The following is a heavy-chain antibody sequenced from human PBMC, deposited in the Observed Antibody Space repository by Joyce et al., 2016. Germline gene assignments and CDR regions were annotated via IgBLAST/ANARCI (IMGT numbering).Heavy chain of an antibody. D-gene: IGHD4-23*01. CDR3: ARLRRWSGPSDC. CDR2: INRDGSST. CDR1: GFTFSSYW. J-gene: IGHJ4*02. Sequence: EVQLVESGGGLVQPGGSLRLYCAASGFTFSSYWRYWVRKAPGKGLVWVSRINRDGSSTTYADSVKGRFTISRDNAKNTLYLQMNSLRAEDTAVYYCARLRRWSGPSDCWGQGTLVTVSS. V-gene: IGHV3-74*03.